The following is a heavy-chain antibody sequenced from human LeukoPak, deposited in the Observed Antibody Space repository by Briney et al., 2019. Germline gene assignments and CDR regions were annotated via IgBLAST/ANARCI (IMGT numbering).Heavy chain of an antibody. CDR2: IYTSGST. J-gene: IGHJ3*02. CDR3: ARDKSRTYGSADAFDI. D-gene: IGHD3-10*01. V-gene: IGHV4-61*02. Sequence: PSETLSLTCTVSGGSISSSSYYWGWIRQPAGKGLEWIGRIYTSGSTNYNPSLKSRVTMSVDTSKNQFSLKLSSVTAADTAVYYCARDKSRTYGSADAFDIWGQGTMVTVSS. CDR1: GGSISSSSYY.